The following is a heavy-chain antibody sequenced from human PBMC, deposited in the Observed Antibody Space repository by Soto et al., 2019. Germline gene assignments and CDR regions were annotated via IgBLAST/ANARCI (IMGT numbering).Heavy chain of an antibody. V-gene: IGHV3-48*02. D-gene: IGHD2-2*01. Sequence: EVELVESGGGLVQPGGSLRLSCAASGFPFSTYSMSWVRQAPGKGLEWISYISASTLTTFYADSVKGRFTSSRDTAQNSLYLQMNSLRDEDTAVYYCARAPQLVAPAATGFDSWGQGTLVTVSS. CDR2: ISASTLTT. J-gene: IGHJ4*02. CDR3: ARAPQLVAPAATGFDS. CDR1: GFPFSTYS.